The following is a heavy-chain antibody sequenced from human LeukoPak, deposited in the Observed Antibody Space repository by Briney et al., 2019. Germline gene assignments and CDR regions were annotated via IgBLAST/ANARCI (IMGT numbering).Heavy chain of an antibody. CDR2: LFYTGSP. Sequence: SETLSLTCTVSGHSISSGYYWGWVRQPPGKGLEWIGSLFYTGSPYYNPSLTSRISMSIDTSKNQFSLKLSSVTAADTAVYYCARYKWIVGAVGFDYWGQGTLVTVSS. CDR1: GHSISSGYY. J-gene: IGHJ4*02. CDR3: ARYKWIVGAVGFDY. V-gene: IGHV4-38-2*02. D-gene: IGHD1-26*01.